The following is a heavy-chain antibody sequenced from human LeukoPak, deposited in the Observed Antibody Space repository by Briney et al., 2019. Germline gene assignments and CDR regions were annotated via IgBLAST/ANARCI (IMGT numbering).Heavy chain of an antibody. V-gene: IGHV3-30*02. J-gene: IGHJ4*02. Sequence: PGGSLRLSRAASGFTFSSYGMHWVRQAPGKGLEWVAFIRYDGSNKYYADSVKGRFTISRDNSKNTLYLQMNSLRAEDTAVYYCANAGSSGYPSDYWGQGTLVTVSS. CDR2: IRYDGSNK. D-gene: IGHD3-22*01. CDR1: GFTFSSYG. CDR3: ANAGSSGYPSDY.